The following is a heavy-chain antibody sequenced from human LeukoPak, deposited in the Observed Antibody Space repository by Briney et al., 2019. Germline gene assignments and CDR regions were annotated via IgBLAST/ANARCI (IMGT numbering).Heavy chain of an antibody. D-gene: IGHD5-12*01. CDR2: IYTSGST. CDR3: ARDSGYDSTFDY. CDR1: GGSISSGGYS. J-gene: IGHJ4*02. Sequence: SETLSLTCTVSGGSISSGGYSWSWIRQHPGKGLEWIGRIYTSGSTNYNPSLKSRVTMSVDTSKNQFSLKLSSVTAADTAVYYCARDSGYDSTFDYWGQGTLVTVSS. V-gene: IGHV4-61*02.